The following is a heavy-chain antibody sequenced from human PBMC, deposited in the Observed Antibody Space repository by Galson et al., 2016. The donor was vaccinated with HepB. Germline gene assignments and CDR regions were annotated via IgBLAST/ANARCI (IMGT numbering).Heavy chain of an antibody. V-gene: IGHV3-30*04. Sequence: SLRLSCAASGFNFSTYAMHWVRQAPGKGLEWVAVISYDGSNKYYADSLRGRFTISRDNYKNTLYLQMNSLRVEDSAVYYCARLDSHYDFCSAYCDASDIWGQGTMVTVSS. D-gene: IGHD3-3*01. CDR3: ARLDSHYDFCSAYCDASDI. CDR2: ISYDGSNK. J-gene: IGHJ3*02. CDR1: GFNFSTYA.